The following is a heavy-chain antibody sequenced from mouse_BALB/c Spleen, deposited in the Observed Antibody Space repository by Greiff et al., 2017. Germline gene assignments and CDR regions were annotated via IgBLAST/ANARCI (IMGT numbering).Heavy chain of an antibody. V-gene: IGHV1S56*01. D-gene: IGHD2-14*01. CDR1: GYTFTSYY. Sequence: QVQLQQSGPELVKPGASVRISCKASGYTFTSYYIHWVKQRPGQGLEWIGWIYPGNGNTKYNEKFKGKATLTADKSSSTAYMQLSSLTSEDSAVYFCARSGYAWFAYWGQGTLVTVSA. CDR3: ARSGYAWFAY. CDR2: IYPGNGNT. J-gene: IGHJ3*01.